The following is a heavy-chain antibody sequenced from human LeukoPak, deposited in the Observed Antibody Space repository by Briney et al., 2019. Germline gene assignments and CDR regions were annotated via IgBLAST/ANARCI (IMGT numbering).Heavy chain of an antibody. CDR2: IYSGGST. CDR1: GFTVSSNY. D-gene: IGHD2-2*01. Sequence: GGSLRLSCAASGFTVSSNYMSWVRQAPGKGLEWVSVIYSGGSTYYADSVKGRFTISRDNSKNTLYLQMNSLRAEDTAVYYCAKSSDQLLSYFDYWGQGTLVTVSS. V-gene: IGHV3-53*01. J-gene: IGHJ4*02. CDR3: AKSSDQLLSYFDY.